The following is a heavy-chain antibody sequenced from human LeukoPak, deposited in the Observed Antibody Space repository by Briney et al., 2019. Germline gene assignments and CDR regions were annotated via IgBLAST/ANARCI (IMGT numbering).Heavy chain of an antibody. CDR1: GFTFDDYA. J-gene: IGHJ4*02. V-gene: IGHV3-9*01. CDR2: ISWNSGSI. CDR3: ARDRRQTYLYD. Sequence: PGRSLRLSCAASGFTFDDYAMHWVRQAPGKGLEWVSGISWNSGSIGYADSVKGRFTISRDNAKNSLYLQMNSLRAEDTAVYYCARDRRQTYLYDWRQGTLVTVSS. D-gene: IGHD6-6*01.